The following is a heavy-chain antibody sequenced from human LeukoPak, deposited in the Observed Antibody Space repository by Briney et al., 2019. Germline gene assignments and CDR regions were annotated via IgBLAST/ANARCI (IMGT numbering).Heavy chain of an antibody. CDR3: ARDSPITMVRGGNWFDP. V-gene: IGHV1-2*02. Sequence: ASVKVSCKASGNTFTGYYMHWVRQAPGQGLEWMGWINPNSGGTNYAQKFQGRVTMTRDTSISTAYMELSRLRSDDTAVYYCARDSPITMVRGGNWFDPWGQGTLVTVSS. CDR1: GNTFTGYY. CDR2: INPNSGGT. D-gene: IGHD3-10*01. J-gene: IGHJ5*02.